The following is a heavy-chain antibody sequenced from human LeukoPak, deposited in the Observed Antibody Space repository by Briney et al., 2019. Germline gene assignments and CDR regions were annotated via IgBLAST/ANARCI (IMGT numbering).Heavy chain of an antibody. CDR1: EFTFTSYE. CDR3: ARRFSGFYGMDV. Sequence: PGGSLRLSCAASEFTFTSYELNWVRQAPGKGLEWVSYISSSGNTISYADSVKGRFTISRDTAKNSLYLQMNSLRAEDTAVYYCARRFSGFYGMDVWGQGTTVTVSS. D-gene: IGHD3-10*01. CDR2: ISSSGNTI. J-gene: IGHJ6*02. V-gene: IGHV3-48*03.